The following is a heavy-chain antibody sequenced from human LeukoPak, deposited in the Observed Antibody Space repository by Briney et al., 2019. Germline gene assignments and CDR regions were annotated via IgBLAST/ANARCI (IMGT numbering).Heavy chain of an antibody. CDR2: IYYSGST. J-gene: IGHJ4*02. D-gene: IGHD3-9*01. CDR1: GGSISSYY. Sequence: PSETLSLTCTVSGGSISSYYWTWIRQPPGKGLEWIGYIYYSGSTNYNPSLKSRVTISVDTSKNQFSLKLSSVTAADTAVYYCARLDYDILTGPTFDYWGQGTLVTVSS. V-gene: IGHV4-59*08. CDR3: ARLDYDILTGPTFDY.